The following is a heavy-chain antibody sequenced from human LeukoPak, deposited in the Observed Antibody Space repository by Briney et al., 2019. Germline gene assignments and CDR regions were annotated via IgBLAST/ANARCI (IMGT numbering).Heavy chain of an antibody. V-gene: IGHV4-59*08. CDR3: ARHYCSGGSCYYDP. J-gene: IGHJ5*02. D-gene: IGHD2-15*01. CDR1: GGSISSYY. CDR2: IYYSGST. Sequence: SETLSLTCTVSGGSISSYYWSWIRQPPGKGLEWIGYIYYSGSTNYNPSLKSRVTISVGTSKNQFSLKLSSVAAADTAVYYCARHYCSGGSCYYDPWGQGTLVTVSS.